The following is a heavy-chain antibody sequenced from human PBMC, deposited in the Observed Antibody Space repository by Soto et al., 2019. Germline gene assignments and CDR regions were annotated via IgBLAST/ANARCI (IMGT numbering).Heavy chain of an antibody. CDR1: GYSFTSYW. D-gene: IGHD3-22*01. CDR2: IYPGDSDT. Sequence: PGESLKISCKGSGYSFTSYWIGWVRQMPVKGLEWMGIIYPGDSDTRYSPSFQGQVTISADKSISTAYLQWSSLKASDTAMYYCARKGYYDSSGYSGPYYYYYGMDVWGQGTTVTVSS. V-gene: IGHV5-51*01. J-gene: IGHJ6*02. CDR3: ARKGYYDSSGYSGPYYYYYGMDV.